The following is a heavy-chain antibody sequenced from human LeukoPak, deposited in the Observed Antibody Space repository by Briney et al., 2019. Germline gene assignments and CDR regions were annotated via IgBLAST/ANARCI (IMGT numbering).Heavy chain of an antibody. CDR2: IYPGDSDT. V-gene: IGHV5-51*01. D-gene: IGHD1-26*01. Sequence: GESLKISCKGSGYIFTSYWIGWVRQMPGKGLDWMGIIYPGDSDTRYSPSFQGQVTISADKSISTAYLQWSSLQASDTAMYFCARLDLPFAGSVSSDWGQGTLVTVSS. CDR1: GYIFTSYW. J-gene: IGHJ4*02. CDR3: ARLDLPFAGSVSSD.